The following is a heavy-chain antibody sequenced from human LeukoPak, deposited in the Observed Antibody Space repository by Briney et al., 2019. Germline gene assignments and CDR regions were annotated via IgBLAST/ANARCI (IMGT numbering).Heavy chain of an antibody. D-gene: IGHD5/OR15-5a*01. V-gene: IGHV4-34*01. Sequence: SETLSLTCAVYGGSFSGYYWSWIRQPPGKGLEWIGEINHSGSANCNPSLKSRVTISVDTSKNQFSLKLSSVTAADTAVYYCARKTRNLREAIDYWAREPWSPSPQ. J-gene: IGHJ4*02. CDR1: GGSFSGYY. CDR2: INHSGSA. CDR3: ARKTRNLREAIDY.